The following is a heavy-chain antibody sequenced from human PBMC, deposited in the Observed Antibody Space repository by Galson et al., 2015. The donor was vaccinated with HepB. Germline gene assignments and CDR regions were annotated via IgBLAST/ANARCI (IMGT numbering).Heavy chain of an antibody. CDR2: ISSSSSYI. CDR3: ARDLDYYGSGRDDY. J-gene: IGHJ4*02. Sequence: SLRLSCAASGFTFSSYSMNWVRQAPGKGLEWVSSISSSSSYIYYADSVKGRFTISRDNAKNSLYLQMNSLRAEDTAVYYCARDLDYYGSGRDDYWGQGTLVTVSS. CDR1: GFTFSSYS. V-gene: IGHV3-21*01. D-gene: IGHD3-10*01.